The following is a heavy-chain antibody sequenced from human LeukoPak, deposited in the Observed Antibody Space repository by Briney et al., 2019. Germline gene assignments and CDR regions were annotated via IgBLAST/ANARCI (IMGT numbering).Heavy chain of an antibody. CDR2: IIPIFGTA. D-gene: IGHD3-3*01. CDR3: AGKRFLEWYYFDY. V-gene: IGHV1-69*13. J-gene: IGHJ4*02. Sequence: GASVKVSCKASGGIFSSYAISWVRQAPGQGLEWMGGIIPIFGTANYAQKFQGRVTITADESTSTAYMELSSLRSEDTAVYYCAGKRFLEWYYFDYWGQGTLVTVSS. CDR1: GGIFSSYA.